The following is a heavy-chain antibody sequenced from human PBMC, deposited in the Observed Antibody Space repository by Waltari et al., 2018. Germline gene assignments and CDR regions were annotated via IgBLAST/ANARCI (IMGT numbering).Heavy chain of an antibody. Sequence: QVQLVESGGGVVQPGRSLRLSCAASGFTFSSYGMHWVRQAPGKGLGGVGGIWYDGSNKYYADSVKGRFTISRDNSKNTLYLQMNSRRAEDTAVYYCAREMAAASCFDYWGQGTLVTVSS. CDR2: IWYDGSNK. CDR1: GFTFSSYG. CDR3: AREMAAASCFDY. V-gene: IGHV3-33*01. J-gene: IGHJ4*02. D-gene: IGHD6-13*01.